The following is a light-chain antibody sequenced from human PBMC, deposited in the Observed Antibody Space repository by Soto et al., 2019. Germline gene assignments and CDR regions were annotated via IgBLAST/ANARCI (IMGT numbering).Light chain of an antibody. CDR1: QSVSTD. CDR2: GAS. Sequence: EIVMTQSPATLSVSPGERATLSCRASQSVSTDLAWYQQKPGQAPRLLIYGASTRTTVVPARLSGSGSGTEFTLTISSLQSEDLAVYFCHQYNNWPVTFGGGTKVEIK. J-gene: IGKJ4*01. CDR3: HQYNNWPVT. V-gene: IGKV3-15*01.